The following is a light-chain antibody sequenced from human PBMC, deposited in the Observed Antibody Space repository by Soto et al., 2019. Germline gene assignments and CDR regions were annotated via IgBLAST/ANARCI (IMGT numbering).Light chain of an antibody. CDR3: QQLNSYPIT. V-gene: IGKV3D-15*01. J-gene: IGKJ5*01. CDR2: DAS. CDR1: QSVTSN. Sequence: EIVMTQSPVTLSVSPWERATLSCRASQSVTSNLAWYQQKPGQAPRLLIYDASNRATGIPARFSGSGSGTDFTLTISSLQSEDFATYYCQQLNSYPITFGQGTRLEIK.